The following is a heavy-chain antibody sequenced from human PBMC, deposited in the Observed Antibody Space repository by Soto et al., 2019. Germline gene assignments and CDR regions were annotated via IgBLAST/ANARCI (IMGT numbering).Heavy chain of an antibody. CDR3: AKDLGYYGSGGFDY. J-gene: IGHJ4*02. D-gene: IGHD3-10*01. Sequence: GGSLRLSCAASGFTFSSYGMHWVRQAPGKGLEWVAVISYDGSNKNYADSVKGLFTISRDNSKNTLYLQMNSLRAEDTAVYYCAKDLGYYGSGGFDYWGQGTPVTVSS. CDR2: ISYDGSNK. CDR1: GFTFSSYG. V-gene: IGHV3-30*18.